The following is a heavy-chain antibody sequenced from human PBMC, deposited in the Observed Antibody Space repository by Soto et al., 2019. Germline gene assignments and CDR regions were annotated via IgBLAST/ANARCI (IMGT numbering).Heavy chain of an antibody. D-gene: IGHD3-3*01. CDR1: GFTFSSYS. J-gene: IGHJ5*02. CDR2: ISSSSSYI. CDR3: ARDGGLYYDFWSGYYSRINWFDP. Sequence: GGSLRLSCAASGFTFSSYSMSWVRRAPGKGLEWVSSISSSSSYIYYADSVKGRFTISRDNAKNSLYLQMNSLRAEDTAVYYCARDGGLYYDFWSGYYSRINWFDPWGQGTLVTVSS. V-gene: IGHV3-21*01.